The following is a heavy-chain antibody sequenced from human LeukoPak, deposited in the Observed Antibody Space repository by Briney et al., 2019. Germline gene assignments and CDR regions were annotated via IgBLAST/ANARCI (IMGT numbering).Heavy chain of an antibody. D-gene: IGHD2-2*01. V-gene: IGHV1-8*03. J-gene: IGHJ6*03. CDR1: GYTFPSYD. Sequence: SVNVSCKASGYTFPSYDINWVRQATGQGLEWMGWMNPNSGNTGYAQKFQGRVTITRNTSISTAYMELSRLRSEDTAVYYCARGAACSSTSCYQANYYYYYMDVWGKGTTVTVSS. CDR3: ARGAACSSTSCYQANYYYYYMDV. CDR2: MNPNSGNT.